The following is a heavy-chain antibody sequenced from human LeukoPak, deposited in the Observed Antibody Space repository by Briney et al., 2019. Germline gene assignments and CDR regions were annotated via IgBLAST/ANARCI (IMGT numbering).Heavy chain of an antibody. D-gene: IGHD2-21*02. J-gene: IGHJ4*02. Sequence: SETLSLTCTVSGDSISNYYWTWIRQPPGKGLEWIGYIYYSGDTNYNPSLKSRVTISLDTSKNQFSLRLSSVTAADTAVYYCAREATYCLKYWGQGTLVTVSS. V-gene: IGHV4-59*12. CDR2: IYYSGDT. CDR1: GDSISNYY. CDR3: AREATYCLKY.